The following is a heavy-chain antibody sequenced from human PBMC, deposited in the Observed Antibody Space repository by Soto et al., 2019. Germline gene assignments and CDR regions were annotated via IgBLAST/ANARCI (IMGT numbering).Heavy chain of an antibody. D-gene: IGHD2-15*01. CDR2: IWYDGSNK. J-gene: IGHJ6*02. Sequence: GGSLRLSCAASGFTFSSYGMHWVRQAPGKGLEWVAVIWYDGSNKYYADSVKGRFTISRDNSKNTLYLQMNSHRAEDTAVYYCARDSSGCSGGSCYSYYYGMDVWGQGTTVTVSS. CDR1: GFTFSSYG. CDR3: ARDSSGCSGGSCYSYYYGMDV. V-gene: IGHV3-33*01.